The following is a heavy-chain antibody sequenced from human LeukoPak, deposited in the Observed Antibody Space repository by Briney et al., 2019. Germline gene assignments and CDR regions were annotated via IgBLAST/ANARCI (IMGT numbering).Heavy chain of an antibody. CDR2: INEDGSIT. CDR3: GRDLGGRSGL. Sequence: GGSLRLSCAVSGFTFRTYWMHWVRQVPGKGLVWVSRINEDGSITNCADSVTGRFRISRDNAENTLYLQMNSLRAEDTAVYYCGRDLGGRSGLWGQGTLVTVSS. V-gene: IGHV3-74*01. D-gene: IGHD1-26*01. CDR1: GFTFRTYW. J-gene: IGHJ4*02.